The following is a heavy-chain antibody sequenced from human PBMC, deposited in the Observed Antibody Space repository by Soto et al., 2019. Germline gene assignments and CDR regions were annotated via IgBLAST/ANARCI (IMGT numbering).Heavy chain of an antibody. J-gene: IGHJ4*02. V-gene: IGHV3-15*01. CDR1: GFTFSNAW. D-gene: IGHD1-26*01. CDR2: IKSKTDGGTT. CDR3: TTDPQWELLKYYFDY. Sequence: GESLKISCAASGFTFSNAWMSWVRQAPGKGLEWVGRIKSKTDGGTTDYAAPVKGRFTISRDDSKNTLYLQMNSLKTEDTAVYYCTTDPQWELLKYYFDYWGQGTLVTVSS.